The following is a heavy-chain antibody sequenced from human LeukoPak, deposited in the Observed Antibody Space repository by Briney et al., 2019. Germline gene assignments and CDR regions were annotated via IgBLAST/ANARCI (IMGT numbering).Heavy chain of an antibody. CDR2: IYYSGST. CDR1: GGSISSSSYY. D-gene: IGHD5/OR15-5a*01. Sequence: PSETLSLTCTVSGGSISSSSYYWGWIRQPPGKGLEWIGYIYYSGSTNYNPSLKSRVTISVDTSKNQFSLKLSSVTAADTAVYYCARVSPSYYYGMDVWGQGTTVTVSS. CDR3: ARVSPSYYYGMDV. V-gene: IGHV4-61*05. J-gene: IGHJ6*02.